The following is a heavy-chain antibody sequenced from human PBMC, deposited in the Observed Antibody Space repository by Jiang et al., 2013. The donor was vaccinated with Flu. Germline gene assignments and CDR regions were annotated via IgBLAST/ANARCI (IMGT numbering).Heavy chain of an antibody. CDR1: GGSISSSSYY. CDR2: IYYSGST. CDR3: ARQYYYGSGSPPGAFDI. V-gene: IGHV4-39*07. J-gene: IGHJ3*02. Sequence: GPGLVKPSETLSLTCTVSGGSISSSSYYWGWIRQPPGKGLEWIGSIYYSGSTYYNPSLKSRVTISVDTSKNQFSLKLRSVTAADTAVYYCARQYYYGSGSPPGAFDIWGQGTMVTVSS. D-gene: IGHD3-10*01.